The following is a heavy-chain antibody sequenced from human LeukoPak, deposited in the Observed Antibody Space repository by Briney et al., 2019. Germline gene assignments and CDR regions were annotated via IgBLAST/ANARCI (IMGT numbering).Heavy chain of an antibody. V-gene: IGHV4-34*01. CDR3: ARGLRVVVVAATPGYYYYYGMDV. J-gene: IGHJ6*02. Sequence: SETLSLTCAVYGGSFSGYYWSWIRQPPGKGLEWIGEINHSGSTNYNPSLKSRVTISVDTPKNQFSLKLSSVTAADTAVYYCARGLRVVVVAATPGYYYYYGMDVWGQGTTVTVSS. CDR1: GGSFSGYY. CDR2: INHSGST. D-gene: IGHD2-15*01.